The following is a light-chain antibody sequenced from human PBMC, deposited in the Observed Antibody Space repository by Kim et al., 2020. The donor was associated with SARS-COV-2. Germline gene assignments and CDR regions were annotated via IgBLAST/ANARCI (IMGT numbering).Light chain of an antibody. V-gene: IGKV1-27*01. J-gene: IGKJ2*01. CDR1: QAIRKY. CDR2: AVS. Sequence: DIQMTQSPSSLSASVGDRVTITCRASQAIRKYVAWYQQKPGKIPKLLIHAVSTLQSGVPSRFSGGGSGTDFTLTIRGLQPEDVATYYCQTYVTVPYNFGQGTKLEIK. CDR3: QTYVTVPYN.